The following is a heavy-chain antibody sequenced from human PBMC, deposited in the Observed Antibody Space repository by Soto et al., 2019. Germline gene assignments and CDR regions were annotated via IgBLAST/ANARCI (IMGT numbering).Heavy chain of an antibody. D-gene: IGHD6-6*01. Sequence: GASVKVSGKASGYTFTSYAMHWVLQAPGQRLEWMGWINAGNGNTKYSQKFQGRVTITRDTSASTAYMELSSLRSEDTPVYYCARDPDHLVRNYYYCYGMAVWGQGSTVIGSS. CDR3: ARDPDHLVRNYYYCYGMAV. CDR2: INAGNGNT. CDR1: GYTFTSYA. J-gene: IGHJ6*02. V-gene: IGHV1-3*01.